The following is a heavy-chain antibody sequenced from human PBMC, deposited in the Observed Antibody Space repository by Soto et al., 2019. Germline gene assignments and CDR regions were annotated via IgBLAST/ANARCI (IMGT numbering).Heavy chain of an antibody. Sequence: GASVKVYCKTSGYSFTKYGLHWVRQAPGQRLEWMGWINPGNGYTKYSQKFQGRVTITRDTSTSTAYMELRSLRSDDTAVNYCARIITIFGVRGMDVWGQGTTVTVSS. CDR3: ARIITIFGVRGMDV. V-gene: IGHV1-3*01. D-gene: IGHD3-3*01. CDR2: INPGNGYT. CDR1: GYSFTKYG. J-gene: IGHJ6*02.